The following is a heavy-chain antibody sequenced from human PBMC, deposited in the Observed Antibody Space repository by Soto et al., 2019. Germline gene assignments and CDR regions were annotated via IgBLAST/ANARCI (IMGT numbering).Heavy chain of an antibody. Sequence: QVQLQESGPGLVMPSETLSLTCTVSGGSISTYYWTWVRQSPGKGLEWIGYISYIGNTNYNPSLMRRVSMSLDTSNNQFSMRLTSVTGADTAVYYCAREAQGSVTTYPSAYHYAILYVLGQGTPVTVS. V-gene: IGHV4-59*01. CDR3: AREAQGSVTTYPSAYHYAILYV. D-gene: IGHD4-17*01. CDR1: GGSISTYY. CDR2: ISYIGNT. J-gene: IGHJ6*02.